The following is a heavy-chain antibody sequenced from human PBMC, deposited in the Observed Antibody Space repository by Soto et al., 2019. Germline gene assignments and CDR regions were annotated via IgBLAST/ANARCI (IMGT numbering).Heavy chain of an antibody. CDR1: GGSISSSSYY. J-gene: IGHJ4*02. Sequence: PSETLSLTCTVSGGSISSSSYYWGWIRQPPGKGLEWIGSIYYSGSTYYNPSLKSRVTISVDTSKNQFSLKLSSVTAADTAVYYCARHGAIYSNSWYDFDYWGQGTLVTVSS. D-gene: IGHD6-13*01. V-gene: IGHV4-39*01. CDR3: ARHGAIYSNSWYDFDY. CDR2: IYYSGST.